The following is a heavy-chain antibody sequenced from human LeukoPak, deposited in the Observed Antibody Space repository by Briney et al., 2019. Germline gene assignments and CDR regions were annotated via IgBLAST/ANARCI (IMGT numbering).Heavy chain of an antibody. J-gene: IGHJ4*02. CDR2: VYSTGTP. CDR1: GDSISRRSSY. V-gene: IGHV4-61*02. CDR3: ARDINWYGIDY. Sequence: PSETLSLTCSVSGDSISRRSSYWTWIRQPAGRGLEWIGRVYSTGTPNYNPSLKSRVTISVDTSKNQFSLKLSAVTAADTAVYYCARDINWYGIDYWGQGTLVTVSS. D-gene: IGHD1-1*01.